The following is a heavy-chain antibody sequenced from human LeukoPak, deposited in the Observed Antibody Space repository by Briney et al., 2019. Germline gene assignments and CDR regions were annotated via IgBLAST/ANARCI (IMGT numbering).Heavy chain of an antibody. V-gene: IGHV4-34*01. CDR1: GGSFSNHF. J-gene: IGHJ5*02. D-gene: IGHD3-10*01. CDR2: INYRGDT. CDR3: ARGGRGVPTARRFKSGNWFDP. Sequence: KPAETLSLTCAVYGGSFSNHFWIWIRQSPGKGLEWIGEINYRGDTNYNPSLKRRVTISVDMSKNQFSLKLNSVTAADTAVYYCARGGRGVPTARRFKSGNWFDPWGQGALITVFS.